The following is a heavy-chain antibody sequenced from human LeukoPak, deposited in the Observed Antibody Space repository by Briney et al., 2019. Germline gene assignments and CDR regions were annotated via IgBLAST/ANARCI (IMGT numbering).Heavy chain of an antibody. CDR1: GFTFSSYW. J-gene: IGHJ3*02. Sequence: GGSLRLSCAASGFTFSSYWMHWVRQAPGKGLVWVSRINSDGSSTSYADSVKGRFTISRDNAKNTLYLQMNSLRAEDTAVYYCASVFEDWGAFDIWGQGTMVTVSS. V-gene: IGHV3-74*01. CDR2: INSDGSST. CDR3: ASVFEDWGAFDI. D-gene: IGHD3-16*01.